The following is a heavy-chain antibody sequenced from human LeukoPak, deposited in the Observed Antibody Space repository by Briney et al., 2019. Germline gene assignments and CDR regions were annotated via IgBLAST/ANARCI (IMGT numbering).Heavy chain of an antibody. Sequence: ASVKVSCKASGYTLTRYFIHRVRQAPGQGLEWMGIINPNGGSTSYPQKFQGRVTMTRDTSTNTVYMELSSLKSEDTAVYYCARGSEWELPVDYWGQGTLVTVSS. J-gene: IGHJ4*02. D-gene: IGHD1-26*01. CDR1: GYTLTRYF. V-gene: IGHV1-46*01. CDR2: INPNGGST. CDR3: ARGSEWELPVDY.